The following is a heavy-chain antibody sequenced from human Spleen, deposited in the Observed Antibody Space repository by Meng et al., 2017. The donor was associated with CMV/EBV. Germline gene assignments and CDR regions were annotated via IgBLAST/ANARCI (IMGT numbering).Heavy chain of an antibody. J-gene: IGHJ4*02. CDR2: INPNSGGT. D-gene: IGHD2-15*01. V-gene: IGHV1-2*02. CDR1: GYTFTGYY. CDR3: ARDRVGWYSTFDY. Sequence: ASVKVSCKASGYTFTGYYMRWVRQAPGQGLEWMGWINPNSGGTNYAQKFQGRVTMTRDTSISTAYMGLSRLRSDDTAVYYCARDRVGWYSTFDYWGQGTLVTVSS.